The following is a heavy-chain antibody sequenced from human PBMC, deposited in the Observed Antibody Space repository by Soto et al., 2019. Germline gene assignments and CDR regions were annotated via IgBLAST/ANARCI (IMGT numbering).Heavy chain of an antibody. J-gene: IGHJ4*02. V-gene: IGHV2-70*12. CDR2: IDWDDDK. Sequence: ESGPALGNPPQTLTLACTFSVFSLNTNRMCVSWIRQPPGKALEWLARIDWDDDKYYSTSLKTRLTISDDTSKNQVVLTMTNMDPVDTTTYYCAHRPRGYAYYFDYWGQGTLVTVSS. CDR1: VFSLNTNRMC. D-gene: IGHD5-12*01. CDR3: AHRPRGYAYYFDY.